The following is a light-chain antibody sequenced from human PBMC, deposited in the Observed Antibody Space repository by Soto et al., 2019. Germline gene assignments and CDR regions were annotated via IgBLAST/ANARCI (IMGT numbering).Light chain of an antibody. V-gene: IGLV2-23*02. CDR3: CSYAGRITWV. J-gene: IGLJ3*02. CDR1: SSDVGNYKF. Sequence: QSALTQPASVSGSPGQSITISCTGTSSDVGNYKFVSWYQQYPGKAPKIMIYEITERPSRVSNRFSGSKSGNTASLTISGLQAEDEADYYCCSYAGRITWVFGGGTKLTVL. CDR2: EIT.